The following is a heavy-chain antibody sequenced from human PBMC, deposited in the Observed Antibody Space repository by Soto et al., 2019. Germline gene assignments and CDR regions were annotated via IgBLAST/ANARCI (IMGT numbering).Heavy chain of an antibody. CDR1: GFTFSSYS. D-gene: IGHD3-3*01. Sequence: EGSLRLSCAASGFTFSSYSMNWVRQAPGKGLEWVSSISSSSSYIYYADSVKGRFTISRDNAKNSLYLQMNSLRAEDTAVYYCARDSGTSNDFLSGYSSYEAFEIWGQGTMLTISS. CDR2: ISSSSSYI. CDR3: ARDSGTSNDFLSGYSSYEAFEI. V-gene: IGHV3-21*01. J-gene: IGHJ3*02.